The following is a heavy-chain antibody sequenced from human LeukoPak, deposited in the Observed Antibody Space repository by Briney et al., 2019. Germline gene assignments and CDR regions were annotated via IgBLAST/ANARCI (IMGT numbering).Heavy chain of an antibody. Sequence: ASVKVSCKASGYTFTGYYMHWVRQAPGQGLEWMGRINPNSGGTKYAQKFQGRVTMTRDTSISTAYMELSRLRSDDTAVYYCARAARIAAAVTAEYFQHWGQGTLVTVSS. V-gene: IGHV1-2*06. CDR2: INPNSGGT. CDR1: GYTFTGYY. J-gene: IGHJ1*01. CDR3: ARAARIAAAVTAEYFQH. D-gene: IGHD6-13*01.